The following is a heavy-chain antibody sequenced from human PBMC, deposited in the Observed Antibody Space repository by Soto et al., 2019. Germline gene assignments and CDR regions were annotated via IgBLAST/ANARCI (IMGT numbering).Heavy chain of an antibody. CDR1: GGSISSYY. Sequence: PSETLSLTCTVSGGSISSYYWSWIRQPPGKGLEWIGYIYYSGSTNYNPSLKSRVTISVDTSKNQFSLKLSSVTAADTAVYYCARHGGYSGYAVFDYWGQGTLVTVSS. J-gene: IGHJ4*02. CDR2: IYYSGST. D-gene: IGHD5-12*01. CDR3: ARHGGYSGYAVFDY. V-gene: IGHV4-59*08.